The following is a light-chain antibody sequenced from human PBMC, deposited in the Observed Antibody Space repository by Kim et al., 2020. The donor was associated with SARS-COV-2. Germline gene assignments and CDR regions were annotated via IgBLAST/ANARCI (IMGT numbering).Light chain of an antibody. J-gene: IGLJ2*01. CDR1: SVGSKS. CDR2: YDS. CDR3: QVWDSSSDHVV. Sequence: APRKAGRITSGSNSVGSKSVHWYQQKPGPAPVLVIYYDSDRPSGIPGRFSCSNSRNAATLTISRVEAEDEADYYCQVWDSSSDHVVFGGGTQLTVL. V-gene: IGLV3-21*04.